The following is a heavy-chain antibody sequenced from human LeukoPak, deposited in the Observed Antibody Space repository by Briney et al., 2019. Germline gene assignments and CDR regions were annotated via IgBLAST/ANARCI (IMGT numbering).Heavy chain of an antibody. CDR3: ARGYCSSTSCYPRGY. CDR1: GSTFTSYG. V-gene: IGHV1-18*01. J-gene: IGHJ4*02. D-gene: IGHD2-2*01. Sequence: GASVKVSCKASGSTFTSYGISWVRQAPGQGLEWMGWISAYNGNTNYAQKLQGRVTMTTNTSTSTAYMELRSLRSDDTAVYYSARGYCSSTSCYPRGYWGQGTLVTVSS. CDR2: ISAYNGNT.